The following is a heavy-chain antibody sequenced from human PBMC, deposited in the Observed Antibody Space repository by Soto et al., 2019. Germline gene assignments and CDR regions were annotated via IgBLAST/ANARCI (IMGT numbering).Heavy chain of an antibody. Sequence: QVQLVESGGGVVQPGRSLRLSCAASGFTFSSYGMHWVRQAPGKGLEWVAVISYDGSNKYYADSVKGRFTISRDNSKNTLYLQMNSLRAEDTAVYYCAKDGVVLWFGELLFASPYFDYWGQGTLVTVSS. CDR1: GFTFSSYG. J-gene: IGHJ4*02. CDR3: AKDGVVLWFGELLFASPYFDY. V-gene: IGHV3-30*18. CDR2: ISYDGSNK. D-gene: IGHD3-10*01.